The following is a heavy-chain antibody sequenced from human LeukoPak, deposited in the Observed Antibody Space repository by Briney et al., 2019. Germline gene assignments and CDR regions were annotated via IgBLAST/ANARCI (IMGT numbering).Heavy chain of an antibody. J-gene: IGHJ3*02. CDR2: IYYSGST. Sequence: SSETLSLTCTVSGGSISSSSYYWGWIRQPPGKGLEWIGSIYYSGSTYYNPSLKSRVTISVDTSKNQFSLKLSSVTAADTAVYYCARGTTAYDYVWGSYRNDAFDIWGQGTMVTVSS. D-gene: IGHD3-16*02. V-gene: IGHV4-39*07. CDR3: ARGTTAYDYVWGSYRNDAFDI. CDR1: GGSISSSSYY.